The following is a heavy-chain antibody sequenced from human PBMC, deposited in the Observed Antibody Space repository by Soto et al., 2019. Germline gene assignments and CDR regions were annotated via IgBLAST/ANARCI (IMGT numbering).Heavy chain of an antibody. CDR1: GYSFSNWW. CDR2: IYPSDSQT. D-gene: IGHD4-17*01. V-gene: IGHV5-51*01. Sequence: PGESLKISCKGSGYSFSNWWIAWVRQMPGKGLEYMGIIYPSDSQTRYSPSFQGQVTISADKPISTAYLQWSSLKASDTAIYYCARHGFYGDYSSNYFDPWGQGTLVTVSS. CDR3: ARHGFYGDYSSNYFDP. J-gene: IGHJ5*02.